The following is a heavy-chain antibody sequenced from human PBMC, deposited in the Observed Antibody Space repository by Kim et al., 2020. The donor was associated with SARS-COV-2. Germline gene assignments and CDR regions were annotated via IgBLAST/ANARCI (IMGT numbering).Heavy chain of an antibody. V-gene: IGHV4-34*01. Sequence: SETLSLTCAVYGGSFSGYYWSWIRQPPGKGLEWIGEINHSGSTNYNPSLKSRVTISVDTSKNQFSLKLSSVTAADTAVYYCATEYYDFWSGYSQRRLDHGYWGQGTLVTVSS. D-gene: IGHD3-3*01. CDR3: ATEYYDFWSGYSQRRLDHGY. J-gene: IGHJ4*02. CDR1: GGSFSGYY. CDR2: INHSGST.